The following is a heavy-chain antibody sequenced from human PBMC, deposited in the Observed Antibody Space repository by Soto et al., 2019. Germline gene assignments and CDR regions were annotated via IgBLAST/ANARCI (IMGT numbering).Heavy chain of an antibody. CDR1: GGSISSYY. J-gene: IGHJ5*02. CDR3: VRDGSKTLRDWFDP. V-gene: IGHV4-4*07. D-gene: IGHD3-10*01. Sequence: PSETLSLTCTVSGGSISSYYWSWIRQPPGKGLEWIGRVYATGTTDYNPSLRSRVAMSVDISRKTFSLRLTSVTAADTGMYYCVRDGSKTLRDWFDPWGQGKLVTVSS. CDR2: VYATGTT.